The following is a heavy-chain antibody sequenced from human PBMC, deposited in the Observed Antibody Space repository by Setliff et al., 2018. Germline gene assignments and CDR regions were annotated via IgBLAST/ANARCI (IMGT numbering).Heavy chain of an antibody. CDR3: ARAHSSTLSVHDY. CDR1: GFTFVNYW. J-gene: IGHJ4*02. V-gene: IGHV3-74*01. D-gene: IGHD2-2*01. Sequence: GGSLRLSCAASGFTFVNYWMHWVRQAPGKGLVWVSRVNSDGSSTTYEDSVKGRFTISRDNAKNTLYLQMNSLRAEDTAVYYCARAHSSTLSVHDYWGQGTLVTVS. CDR2: VNSDGSST.